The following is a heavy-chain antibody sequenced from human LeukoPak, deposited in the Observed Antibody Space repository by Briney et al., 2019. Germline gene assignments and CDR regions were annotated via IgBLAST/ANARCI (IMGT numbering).Heavy chain of an antibody. CDR2: ISWDGADT. J-gene: IGHJ4*02. D-gene: IGHD1-14*01. CDR3: AKDSVNTTLPAY. CDR1: GFTFGDYT. Sequence: GGALRLSCAASGFTFGDYTMHWVRPTPGKGLEWVSLISWDGADTYNADSVAGRLTISRDNSKNSLYLQMNRLRTDDTALNYCAKDSVNTTLPAYWGQETLVTVSS. V-gene: IGHV3-43*01.